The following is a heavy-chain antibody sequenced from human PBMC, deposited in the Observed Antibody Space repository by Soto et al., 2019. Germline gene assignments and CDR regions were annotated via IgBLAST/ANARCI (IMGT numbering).Heavy chain of an antibody. CDR2: IYYSGST. CDR1: GGSISSGGYY. D-gene: IGHD2-15*01. Sequence: SETLSLTCTVSGGSISSGGYYWSWILQHPGKGLEWIGYIYYSGSTYYNPSLKSRVTISVDTSKNQFSLKLSSVTAADTAVYYCARDACSGGSCYSNYYYGMDVWGQGTTVTISS. CDR3: ARDACSGGSCYSNYYYGMDV. V-gene: IGHV4-31*03. J-gene: IGHJ6*02.